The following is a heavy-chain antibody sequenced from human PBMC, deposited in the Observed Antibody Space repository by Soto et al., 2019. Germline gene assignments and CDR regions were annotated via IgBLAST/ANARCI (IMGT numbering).Heavy chain of an antibody. CDR2: IYSGGST. V-gene: IGHV3-53*01. Sequence: EVQLVESGGGLIQPGGSLRLSCAASGFTVNNNYMSWVRQAPGKGLEWVSVIYSGGSTDYADSVKGRFTISRDNSTSTLYRQIDTLTAEDTALYYCARERLGDGDNFIHYWGQGTLVTVSS. D-gene: IGHD1-26*01. CDR1: GFTVNNNY. J-gene: IGHJ4*02. CDR3: ARERLGDGDNFIHY.